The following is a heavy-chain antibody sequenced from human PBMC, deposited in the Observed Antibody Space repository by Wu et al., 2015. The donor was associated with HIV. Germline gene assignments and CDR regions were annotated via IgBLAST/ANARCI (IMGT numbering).Heavy chain of an antibody. V-gene: IGHV1-69*13. CDR3: ARDQIMITFGGVIAPSYYYYYGMDV. D-gene: IGHD3-16*02. J-gene: IGHJ6*02. Sequence: QVQLVQSGAEVKKPGSSVKVSCKASGGTFSSYAISWVRQAPGQGLEWMGRIIPIFGTANYAQKFQGRVTITADESTSTAYMELSSLRSEDTAVYYCARDQIMITFGGVIAPSYYYYYGMDVWGQGTTVTVS. CDR2: IIPIFGTA. CDR1: GGTFSSYA.